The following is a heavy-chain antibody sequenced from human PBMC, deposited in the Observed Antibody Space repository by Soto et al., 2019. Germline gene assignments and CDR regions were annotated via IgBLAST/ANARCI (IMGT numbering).Heavy chain of an antibody. V-gene: IGHV1-58*01. CDR3: ATGAYCSGGSCSDYYYYYYGMDL. D-gene: IGHD2-15*01. CDR1: GFTFRSSA. CDR2: LVVGTGNT. J-gene: IGHJ6*02. Sequence: SVKVSCKTSGFTFRSSAVQWVRQARGQRHEWIGWLVVGTGNTNYAQKFQQRVTISSDRSTNTVSMELSSLTSEDTAVYYCATGAYCSGGSCSDYYYYYYGMDLWGQGTTVTVSS.